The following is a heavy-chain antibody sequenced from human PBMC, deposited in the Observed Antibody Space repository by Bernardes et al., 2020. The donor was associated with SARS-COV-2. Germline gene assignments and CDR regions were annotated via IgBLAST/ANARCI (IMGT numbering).Heavy chain of an antibody. CDR2: INHSGST. J-gene: IGHJ2*01. Sequence: SETLSLTCAVYGGSFSGYYWSWIRQPPGKGLEWIGEINHSGSTNYNPSLKSRVTISVDTSKNQFSLKLSSVTAADTAVYYCARGREGAVAMIVLIHPYWYFDLWGRGTLVTVSS. CDR3: ARGREGAVAMIVLIHPYWYFDL. D-gene: IGHD3-22*01. CDR1: GGSFSGYY. V-gene: IGHV4-34*01.